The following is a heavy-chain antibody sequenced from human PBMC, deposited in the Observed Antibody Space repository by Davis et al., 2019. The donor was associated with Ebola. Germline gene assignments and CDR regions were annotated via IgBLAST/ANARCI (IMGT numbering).Heavy chain of an antibody. V-gene: IGHV3-23*01. D-gene: IGHD1-26*01. CDR1: GFTFNSYY. CDR2: ISNSAGST. J-gene: IGHJ6*02. CDR3: AKSGAYYYYSMDV. Sequence: GESLKISCAASGFTFNSYYMSWVRQAPGKGLEWVSTISNSAGSTYYADSVKGRFTISRDNSKNTLDLQMNRLRAEDTAIYYCAKSGAYYYYSMDVWGQGTTVTVSS.